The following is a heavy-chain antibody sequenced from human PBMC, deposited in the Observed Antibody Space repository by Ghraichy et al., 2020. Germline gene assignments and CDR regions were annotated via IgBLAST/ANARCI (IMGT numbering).Heavy chain of an antibody. CDR1: GDSVSSNSAS. Sequence: SQTLSLTCAISGDSVSSNSASWNWIRQSPSRGLEWLGRTYYRSKWYRDYAESVKSRITINPDTSMNQLSLQMNSVTPDDTAVYYCARGCVTGGWDYYYGMDVWSQGTTVTVSS. D-gene: IGHD3-16*01. CDR2: TYYRSKWYR. V-gene: IGHV6-1*01. J-gene: IGHJ6*02. CDR3: ARGCVTGGWDYYYGMDV.